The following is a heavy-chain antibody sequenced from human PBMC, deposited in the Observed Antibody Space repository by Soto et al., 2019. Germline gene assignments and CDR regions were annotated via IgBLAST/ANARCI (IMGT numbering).Heavy chain of an antibody. CDR1: GGSISSGGYY. D-gene: IGHD5-12*01. CDR3: ARNGYSGYESFDY. CDR2: IYYSGST. V-gene: IGHV4-31*03. Sequence: SETLSLTCTVSGGSISSGGYYWSWIRQHPGKGLEWIGYIYYSGSTYYNPSLKSRVTISVDTSKNQFSLKLSSVTAADTAVYYCARNGYSGYESFDYWGQGTLVTVSS. J-gene: IGHJ4*02.